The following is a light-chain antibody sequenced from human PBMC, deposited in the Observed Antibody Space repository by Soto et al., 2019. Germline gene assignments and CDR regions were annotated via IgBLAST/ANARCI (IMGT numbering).Light chain of an antibody. CDR1: QSVTKS. CDR2: GAS. V-gene: IGKV3-20*01. Sequence: EIGLTQSPCTLSLSPGERATLSCRASQSVTKSLAWYQQKPGQAPRLLIYGASSRATGIPDRFSGSGSGTDFTLTISRLEPEDFAVYYCPQYGGSPRTFGQGTKVAIK. J-gene: IGKJ1*01. CDR3: PQYGGSPRT.